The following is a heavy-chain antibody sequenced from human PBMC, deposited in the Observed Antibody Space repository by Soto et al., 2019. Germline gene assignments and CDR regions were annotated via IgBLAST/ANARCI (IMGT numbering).Heavy chain of an antibody. V-gene: IGHV3-48*02. D-gene: IGHD3-22*01. CDR1: GFTFSSYA. Sequence: GGSLRLSCAASGFTFSSYAMSWVRQAQGKGLEWVSYISSSSSTIYYADSVKGRFTISRDNAKNSLYLQMNSLRDEDTAVYYCASWDYDSSGYYNAFDIWGQGTMVTVSS. CDR3: ASWDYDSSGYYNAFDI. CDR2: ISSSSSTI. J-gene: IGHJ3*02.